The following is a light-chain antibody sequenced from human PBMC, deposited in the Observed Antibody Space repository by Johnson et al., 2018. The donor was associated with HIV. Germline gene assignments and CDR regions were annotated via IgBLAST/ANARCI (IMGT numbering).Light chain of an antibody. CDR1: SSNIGNNY. V-gene: IGLV1-51*01. CDR2: DNA. J-gene: IGLJ1*01. Sequence: QSVLTQPPSVSAAPGQKVTISCSGSSSNIGNNYVSWYQQVPGTAPKLLIYDNAERPSGIPDRFSGSKSGASATLGITGLQTGDEANYYCGTWDSSPAFVYGSGTKATVL. CDR3: GTWDSSPAFV.